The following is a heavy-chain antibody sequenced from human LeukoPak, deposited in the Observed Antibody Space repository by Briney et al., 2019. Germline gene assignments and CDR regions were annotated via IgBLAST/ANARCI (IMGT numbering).Heavy chain of an antibody. J-gene: IGHJ6*03. CDR3: ARGRRVVGATTFRYYYYMDV. V-gene: IGHV1-69*01. D-gene: IGHD1-26*01. CDR2: IIPIFGTT. Sequence: GSSVKVSCKASGGIFSNYAISWVRQAPGQGLEWMGGIIPIFGTTNYAQKFQGRVTITADESTSTAYMVLSSLRSEDTAVYYCARGRRVVGATTFRYYYYMDVWGKGTTVTVSS. CDR1: GGIFSNYA.